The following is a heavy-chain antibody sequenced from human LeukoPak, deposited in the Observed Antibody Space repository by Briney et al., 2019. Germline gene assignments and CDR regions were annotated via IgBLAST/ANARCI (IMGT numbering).Heavy chain of an antibody. CDR2: IYHSGST. J-gene: IGHJ4*02. CDR3: VRESDTAMVPYYFDY. Sequence: PSQTLSLTCTVSGGSISSGGYYWSWIRQPPGKGLEWIGYIYHSGSTYYNPSLKSRVTISVDRSKNQFSLKLSSVTAADTAVYYCVRESDTAMVPYYFDYWGQGTLVTVSS. V-gene: IGHV4-30-2*01. CDR1: GGSISSGGYY. D-gene: IGHD5-18*01.